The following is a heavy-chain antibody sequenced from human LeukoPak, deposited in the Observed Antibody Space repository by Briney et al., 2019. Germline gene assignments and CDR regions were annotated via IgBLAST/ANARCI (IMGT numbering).Heavy chain of an antibody. CDR1: GGSISSYY. J-gene: IGHJ4*02. V-gene: IGHV4-59*08. CDR3: ARHVEQWLTPFDY. Sequence: PSETLSLTCTVSGGSISSYYWSWIRQPPGKGLEWIGYIYYSGRTNYNPSLKSRVTISVDTSKNQFSLKLTSVTAADTAVYYCARHVEQWLTPFDYWGQGTLVTVSS. CDR2: IYYSGRT. D-gene: IGHD6-19*01.